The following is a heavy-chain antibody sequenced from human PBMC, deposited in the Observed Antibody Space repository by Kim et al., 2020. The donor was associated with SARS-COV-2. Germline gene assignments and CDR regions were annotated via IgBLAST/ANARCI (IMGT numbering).Heavy chain of an antibody. CDR3: ARTVLINYDFWSGYYNDPGY. V-gene: IGHV3-21*01. CDR2: ISSSSSYI. D-gene: IGHD3-3*01. Sequence: GGSLRLSCAASGFTFSSYSMNWVRQAPGKGLEWVSSISSSSSYIYYADSVKGRFTISRDNDKNSLYLQMNSLRAEDTAVYYCARTVLINYDFWSGYYNDPGYWGQGTLVTVSS. J-gene: IGHJ4*02. CDR1: GFTFSSYS.